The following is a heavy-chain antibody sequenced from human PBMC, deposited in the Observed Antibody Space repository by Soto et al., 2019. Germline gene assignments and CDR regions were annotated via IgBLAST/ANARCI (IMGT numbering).Heavy chain of an antibody. CDR2: IFHSGNT. V-gene: IGHV4-4*02. CDR1: GGSISSSNW. D-gene: IGHD2-2*02. CDR3: AGFCSSTSCYRSFDY. Sequence: SETLSLTCAVSGGSISSSNWWTWVRQPPGKGLEWIGEIFHSGNTNYNPSLKSRVTISVDKSKNQFSLKLSSVTAADTAVYYCAGFCSSTSCYRSFDYWGQGTLVTVSS. J-gene: IGHJ4*02.